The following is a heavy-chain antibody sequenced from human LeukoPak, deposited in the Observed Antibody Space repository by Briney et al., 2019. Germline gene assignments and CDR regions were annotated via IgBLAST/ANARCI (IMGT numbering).Heavy chain of an antibody. CDR3: ARGRTAAKMAARGYYYMDV. CDR2: INHSGST. CDR1: GGSFSGYY. D-gene: IGHD6-6*01. V-gene: IGHV4-34*01. Sequence: SETLSLTCAVYGGSFSGYYWSWIRQPPGKGLEWIGEINHSGSTNYNPSLKSRVAISVDTSKNQFSLKLSSVTAADTAVYYCARGRTAAKMAARGYYYMDVWGKGTTVTVSS. J-gene: IGHJ6*03.